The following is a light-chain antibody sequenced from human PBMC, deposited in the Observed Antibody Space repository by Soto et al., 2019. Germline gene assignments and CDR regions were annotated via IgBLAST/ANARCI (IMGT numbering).Light chain of an antibody. V-gene: IGKV1D-13*01. CDR3: QHYSDNSPTWT. CDR2: DAS. CDR1: QGISSA. J-gene: IGKJ1*01. Sequence: AIQLTQSPSSLSASVGDRVTITCRASQGISSALAWYQQKPGKAPKLLIYDASSLESGVPSRFSGSGSGTDFTLTISSLQPEDFATYYCQHYSDNSPTWTFGQGTKVDIK.